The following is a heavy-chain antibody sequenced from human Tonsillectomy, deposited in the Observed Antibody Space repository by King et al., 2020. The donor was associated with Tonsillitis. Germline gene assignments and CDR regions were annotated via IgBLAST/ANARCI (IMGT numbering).Heavy chain of an antibody. V-gene: IGHV4-39*01. CDR3: ARRPGGLAAFTERYFDL. J-gene: IGHJ2*01. D-gene: IGHD3-3*02. CDR2: IYYSGSI. Sequence: QLQESGPGLVKPSETLSLTCTVSGGSISSSSSYWGWIRQPPGQGPEWIGSIYYSGSIYYNPSLQSRVTISVDTSKNQFSLNLSSVTAADTAAYYCARRPGGLAAFTERYFDLWGRGTLVTVSS. CDR1: GGSISSSSSY.